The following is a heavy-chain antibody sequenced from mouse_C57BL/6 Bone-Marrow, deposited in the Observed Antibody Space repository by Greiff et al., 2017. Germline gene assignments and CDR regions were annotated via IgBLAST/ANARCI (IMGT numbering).Heavy chain of an antibody. CDR1: GFNIKDYY. J-gene: IGHJ4*01. Sequence: VQLQQSGAELVRPGASVKLSCTASGFNIKDYYMHWVKQRPEQGLEWIGRIDPEDGDTEYAPKFQGKATMTADTSSNTAYLQLSSLTYEDTAVYYCTTNGNYFYYAMDYWGQGTSVTVSS. CDR2: IDPEDGDT. V-gene: IGHV14-1*01. D-gene: IGHD2-1*01. CDR3: TTNGNYFYYAMDY.